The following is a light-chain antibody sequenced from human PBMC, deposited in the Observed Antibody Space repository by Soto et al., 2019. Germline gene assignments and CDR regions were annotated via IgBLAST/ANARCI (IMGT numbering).Light chain of an antibody. CDR1: QSISRY. V-gene: IGKV1-39*01. CDR3: QQSYGTPIT. CDR2: VAS. J-gene: IGKJ5*01. Sequence: DIQMTQSPSSLSASVGDRVTITCRASQSISRYLNWYQQKPRKAPNLLIYVASSLQSEVPSRFSGSGSGTDFTLTITSLQPEDFATYYCQQSYGTPITVGQGTRLEIK.